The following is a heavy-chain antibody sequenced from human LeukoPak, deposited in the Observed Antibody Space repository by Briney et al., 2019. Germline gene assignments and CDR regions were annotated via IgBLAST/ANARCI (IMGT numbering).Heavy chain of an antibody. CDR3: IGSGGWPGY. CDR1: GFTFSSYW. D-gene: IGHD1-26*01. J-gene: IGHJ4*02. Sequence: GGSLRLSWPASGFTFSSYWMHWVRQAPGKGLVWVSRIASDGSTVYADSVKGRFTISRDNAKDTVYLQMNSLRVEDTAVYYCIGSGGWPGYWGQGTLVTVSS. CDR2: IASDGST. V-gene: IGHV3-74*01.